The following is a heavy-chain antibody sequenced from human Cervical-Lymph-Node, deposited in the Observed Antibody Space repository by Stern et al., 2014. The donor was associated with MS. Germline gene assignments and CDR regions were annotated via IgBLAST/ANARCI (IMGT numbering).Heavy chain of an antibody. CDR1: GYSFLSHA. CDR3: ATDTEYDFFFNH. CDR2: VNGPNGNT. J-gene: IGHJ4*02. V-gene: IGHV1-3*01. Sequence: QVKLVQSGAEVKKPGASVKLSCQAAGYSFLSHALHWLRQAPGQRLEWMGWVNGPNGNTIYSPKFQGRFTFSRDTSASTAYMELSSLRSEDTAMYYCATDTEYDFFFNHWGQGTLVAVSS. D-gene: IGHD3-3*01.